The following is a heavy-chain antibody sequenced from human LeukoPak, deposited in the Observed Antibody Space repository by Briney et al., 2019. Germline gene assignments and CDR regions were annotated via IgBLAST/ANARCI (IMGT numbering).Heavy chain of an antibody. CDR1: GFTFSSYA. J-gene: IGHJ4*02. V-gene: IGHV3-23*01. Sequence: GGSLRLSCAASGFTFSSYAMSWVRQAPGKGLEWVSAISGSGGSTYYADSVKGRFTIFRDNSKNTLYLQMNSLRAEDTAVYYCAKEEGMGSGYRNDYWGQGTLVTVSS. CDR2: ISGSGGST. CDR3: AKEEGMGSGYRNDY. D-gene: IGHD3-22*01.